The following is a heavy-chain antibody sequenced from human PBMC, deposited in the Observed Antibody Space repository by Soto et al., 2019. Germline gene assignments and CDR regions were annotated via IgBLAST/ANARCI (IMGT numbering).Heavy chain of an antibody. V-gene: IGHV4-30-4*01. CDR1: GGSISFEHYH. CDR3: VREDDGGDRDYYGLDV. D-gene: IGHD2-21*02. Sequence: QVQLQESGPGLVRPSQTLSLTCTVSGGSISFEHYHWTWIRQPAGKGLEWIGYIHYSGSVYYTPSLQSRVSMSVDTSKSLFSLKLSSVTAADTAVYFCVREDDGGDRDYYGLDVWGQGTTVTVSS. CDR2: IHYSGSV. J-gene: IGHJ6*02.